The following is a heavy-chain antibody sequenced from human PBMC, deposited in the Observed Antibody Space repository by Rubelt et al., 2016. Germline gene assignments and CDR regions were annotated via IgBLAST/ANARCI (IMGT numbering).Heavy chain of an antibody. Sequence: QVQLVQSGAEVKKPGSSVKVSCKASGGTFSSYAISWVRQAPGQGLEWMGWINPNSGGTNYAQKFRGRVTRTRDTSISTAYMELSRLRSDETAVYYCARDYCSGGSCYSVFDYWGQGTLVTVSS. CDR2: INPNSGGT. CDR3: ARDYCSGGSCYSVFDY. J-gene: IGHJ4*02. D-gene: IGHD2-15*01. V-gene: IGHV1-2*02. CDR1: GGTFSSYA.